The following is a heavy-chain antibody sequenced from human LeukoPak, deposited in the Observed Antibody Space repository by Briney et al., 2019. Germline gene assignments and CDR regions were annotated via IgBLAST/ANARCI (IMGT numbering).Heavy chain of an antibody. CDR1: GFTFSSYS. J-gene: IGHJ4*02. CDR3: AKRRSEYYFDQ. Sequence: GGSLRLSCAASGFTFSSYSMNWVRQAPGKGLEWVSSISSSSSYIYYADSVKGRFTISRDNSKNTLFVQMNSLRAEDTAVYYCAKRRSEYYFDQWGQGTLVTVSS. CDR2: ISSSSSYI. D-gene: IGHD3-3*01. V-gene: IGHV3-21*04.